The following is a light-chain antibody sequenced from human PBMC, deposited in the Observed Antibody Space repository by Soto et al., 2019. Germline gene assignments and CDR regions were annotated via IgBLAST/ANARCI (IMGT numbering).Light chain of an antibody. CDR3: QKRHMWTIT. Sequence: EVVLTQSPVTLSLSPGERATLSCRASQSFRGLLAWYQQKPGQAPRLLIYDAYNRATGIPPRFSGGRSGTDFTLTHSSIEPEDSAVCYCQKRHMWTITFGQGTRLEIK. CDR1: QSFRGL. J-gene: IGKJ5*01. V-gene: IGKV3-11*01. CDR2: DAY.